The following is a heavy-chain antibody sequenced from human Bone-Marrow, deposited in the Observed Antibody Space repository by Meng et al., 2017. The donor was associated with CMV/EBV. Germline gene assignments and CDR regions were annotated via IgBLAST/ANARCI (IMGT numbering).Heavy chain of an antibody. CDR2: IIPILGIA. V-gene: IGHV1-69*02. D-gene: IGHD3-10*01. Sequence: SVKVSCKASGGTFSSYTISWVRQAPGQGLEWMGRIIPILGIANYAQKFQGRVTITADKSTSTAYMELSSLRSEDTAVYYCACRDGSGSHIDYWGHGTLVTVSS. CDR1: GGTFSSYT. CDR3: ACRDGSGSHIDY. J-gene: IGHJ4*01.